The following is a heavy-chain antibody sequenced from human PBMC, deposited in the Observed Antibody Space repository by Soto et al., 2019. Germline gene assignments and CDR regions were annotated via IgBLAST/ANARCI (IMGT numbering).Heavy chain of an antibody. CDR2: IYHSGST. D-gene: IGHD3-9*01. Sequence: SETLSLTCAVSGGSISSSNWWSWVRQPPGKGLEWIGEIYHSGSTNYNPSLKSRVTISVDKSKNQFSLKPSSVTAADTAVYYCARGRYYDILTGYTTGPYGMDVWGQGTTVTVSS. CDR3: ARGRYYDILTGYTTGPYGMDV. J-gene: IGHJ6*02. CDR1: GGSISSSNW. V-gene: IGHV4-4*02.